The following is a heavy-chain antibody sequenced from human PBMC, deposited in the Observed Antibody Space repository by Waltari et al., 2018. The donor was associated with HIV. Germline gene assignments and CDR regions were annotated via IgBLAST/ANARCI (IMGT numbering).Heavy chain of an antibody. V-gene: IGHV1-46*03. CDR2: VRPSGAGT. J-gene: IGHJ4*02. CDR1: GFTFSHYY. CDR3: ATFVSGSFTFPDY. Sequence: QFQLVQSGAEVKKPGASVKVSCEASGFTFSHYYVHWVRQAPGQGLEGMALVRPSGAGTRDAEKFQSIVTVTRDTSTRTVYMDLSSLRSEYTAVYYCATFVSGSFTFPDYWGQGTLVTVSS. D-gene: IGHD3-16*01.